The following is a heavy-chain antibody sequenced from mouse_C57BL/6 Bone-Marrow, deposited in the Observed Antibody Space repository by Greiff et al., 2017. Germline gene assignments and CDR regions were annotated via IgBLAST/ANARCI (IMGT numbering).Heavy chain of an antibody. Sequence: EVQLVESGGCLVKPGGPLKLPCAAPGFPFSDSGLHWVRPAPETGLEWVAYISSGSSTIYYADTVKGRFTISRDNAKNTLCLQMTSLRCEDTAMYDCARNENYGSSPTGYWGQGTTLTVST. CDR3: ARNENYGSSPTGY. D-gene: IGHD1-1*01. V-gene: IGHV5-17*01. CDR1: GFPFSDSG. J-gene: IGHJ2*01. CDR2: ISSGSSTI.